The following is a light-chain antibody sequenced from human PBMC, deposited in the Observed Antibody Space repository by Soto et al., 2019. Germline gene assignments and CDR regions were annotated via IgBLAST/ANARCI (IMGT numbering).Light chain of an antibody. CDR3: QAWDSSTANVV. CDR1: KLGDKY. Sequence: SYELTQPPSVSVSPGQTASITCSGDKLGDKYPCWYQQKPAQSPVLVIYQHSQRPQGIHERFSGSNSGNTATLTSSGTQAMDEADYYCQAWDSSTANVVFGGGTKLTVL. J-gene: IGLJ2*01. V-gene: IGLV3-1*01. CDR2: QHS.